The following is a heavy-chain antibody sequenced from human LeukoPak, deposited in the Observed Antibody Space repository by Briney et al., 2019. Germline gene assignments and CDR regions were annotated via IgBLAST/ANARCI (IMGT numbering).Heavy chain of an antibody. CDR1: GFTFSSYA. V-gene: IGHV3-23*01. CDR3: AKPLRFLEPGP. CDR2: ISGSGGST. D-gene: IGHD3-3*01. J-gene: IGHJ5*02. Sequence: GGSLRLSCAASGFTFSSYAMSWVRQAPGKGLEGVSAISGSGGSTYYADSVKGRFTISRVNSKNTLYLQMNSLRAEDTAVYYCAKPLRFLEPGPWGQGTLVTVSS.